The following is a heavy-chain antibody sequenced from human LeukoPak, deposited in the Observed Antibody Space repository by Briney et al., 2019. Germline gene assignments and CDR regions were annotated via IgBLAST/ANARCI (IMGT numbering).Heavy chain of an antibody. V-gene: IGHV3-21*01. CDR1: GFTFSSYS. Sequence: GGSLRLSCAASGFTFSSYSMNWVRQAPGKGLEWVSSISSSSSYIYYADSVKGRFTISRDNAKNSLYLQMNSLRAEDTAVYYCARGRQQLVRSWFDPWGQGTLVTVSS. CDR2: ISSSSSYI. D-gene: IGHD6-13*01. CDR3: ARGRQQLVRSWFDP. J-gene: IGHJ5*02.